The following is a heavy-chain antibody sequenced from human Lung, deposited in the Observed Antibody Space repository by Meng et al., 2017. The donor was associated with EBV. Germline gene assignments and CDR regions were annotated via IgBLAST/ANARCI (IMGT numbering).Heavy chain of an antibody. Sequence: QLHRQESGSGLVKPSQTLSLTCAVSSGSISSDTSSWNWIRQRPGKGLEWIGFVYRSGSTYYNPSLKSRVIISVDRSINQFSLELNSVSAADTAVYYCARAKWGHSYGSEALYFDHWGPGTLVTVSS. CDR2: VYRSGST. V-gene: IGHV4-30-2*01. J-gene: IGHJ4*02. D-gene: IGHD5-18*01. CDR3: ARAKWGHSYGSEALYFDH. CDR1: SGSISSDTSS.